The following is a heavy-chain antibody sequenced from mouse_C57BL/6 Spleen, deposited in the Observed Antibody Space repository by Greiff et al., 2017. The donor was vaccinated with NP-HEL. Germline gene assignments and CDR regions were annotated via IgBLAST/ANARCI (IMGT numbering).Heavy chain of an antibody. J-gene: IGHJ4*01. Sequence: VQLQHPGAELVKPGASVKLSCKASGYTFTSYWMHWVKQRPGQGLEWIGMIHPNSGSTNYNEKFKSKATLTVDKSSSTAYMQLSSLTSEDSAVYYCAKSKDYAMDYWGQGTSVTVSS. V-gene: IGHV1-64*01. CDR2: IHPNSGST. CDR1: GYTFTSYW. CDR3: AKSKDYAMDY.